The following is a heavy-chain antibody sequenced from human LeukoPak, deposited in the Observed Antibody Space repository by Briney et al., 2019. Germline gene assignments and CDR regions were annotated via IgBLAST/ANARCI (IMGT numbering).Heavy chain of an antibody. Sequence: GGSLTLSCAASGFTFSNYGMHWVRQAPGKGLEWVAVISYDGSYKYYADSVEGRFTISRDYTKNTLYVQINSMRAEDTAEYYCAKKGSYDSSGLALGYWGQGTLVTVSS. CDR3: AKKGSYDSSGLALGY. J-gene: IGHJ4*02. D-gene: IGHD3-22*01. CDR2: ISYDGSYK. V-gene: IGHV3-30*18. CDR1: GFTFSNYG.